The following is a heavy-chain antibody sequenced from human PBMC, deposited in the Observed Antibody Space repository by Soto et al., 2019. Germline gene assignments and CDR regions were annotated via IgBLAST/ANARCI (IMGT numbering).Heavy chain of an antibody. J-gene: IGHJ4*02. CDR2: IYHSGST. V-gene: IGHV4-4*02. CDR3: ARAECSGGSCYYFDY. Sequence: QVQLQESGPGLVKPSGTLSLTCAVSSGSISSSNWWSWVRQPPGKGLEWIGEIYHSGSTNYNPSRKDRDTNAVDKSKNQFSLKLSSVTATDTAVYYCARAECSGGSCYYFDYWGQGTLVTVSS. D-gene: IGHD2-15*01. CDR1: SGSISSSNW.